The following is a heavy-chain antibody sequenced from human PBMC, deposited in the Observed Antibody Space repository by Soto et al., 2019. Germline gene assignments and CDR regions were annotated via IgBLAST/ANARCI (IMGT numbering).Heavy chain of an antibody. CDR1: GGSISSYY. V-gene: IGHV4-59*01. CDR2: IYYSGST. CDR3: ARSFRCDKRLDY. J-gene: IGHJ4*02. D-gene: IGHD2-21*02. Sequence: QVQLQESGPGLVKPSETLSLTCTVSGGSISSYYWSWIRQPPGKGLEWIGYIYYSGSTNYNPSLKSRVTISVDTSKNQFSLKLSSVTAADTAVYYCARSFRCDKRLDYWGQGTLVTVSS.